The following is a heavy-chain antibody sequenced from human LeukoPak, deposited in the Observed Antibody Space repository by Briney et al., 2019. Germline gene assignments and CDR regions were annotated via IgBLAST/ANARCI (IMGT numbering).Heavy chain of an antibody. CDR2: IYVAGST. Sequence: GGSLRLSCAASGFIVSSNYMSWVRQAPGKGLEGVSVIYVAGSTYYADSVKGRFTISRDNFKNTVYFKMNSLRAEATALYYCARDIQRSGRYFAFDIWGQGTMVTVSS. J-gene: IGHJ3*02. CDR3: ARDIQRSGRYFAFDI. CDR1: GFIVSSNY. D-gene: IGHD1-26*01. V-gene: IGHV3-53*01.